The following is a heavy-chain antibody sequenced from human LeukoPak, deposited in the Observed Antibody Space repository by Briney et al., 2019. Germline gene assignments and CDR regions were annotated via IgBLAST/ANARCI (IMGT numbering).Heavy chain of an antibody. CDR1: GFTFSSYG. CDR3: ARVLGYYGSGSYYSPLDY. D-gene: IGHD3-10*01. CDR2: IWYDGSNK. Sequence: RTGGCLRLSCAASGFTFSSYGMHWVRQAPGKGLEWVAVIWYDGSNKYYADSVKGRFTISRDNSKNTLYLQMNSLRAEDTAVYYCARVLGYYGSGSYYSPLDYWGQGTLVTVSS. J-gene: IGHJ4*02. V-gene: IGHV3-33*01.